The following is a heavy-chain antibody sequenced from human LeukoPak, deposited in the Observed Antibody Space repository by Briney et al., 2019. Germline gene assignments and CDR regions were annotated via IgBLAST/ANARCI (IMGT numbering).Heavy chain of an antibody. CDR1: GGSISSSSYY. CDR2: IYYSGST. J-gene: IGHJ4*02. Sequence: SETLSLTCTVPGGSISSSSYYWGWIRQPPGKGLEWIGSIYYSGSTYYNPSLKSRVTISVDTSKNQFSLKLSSVTAADTAVYYCARRGGYDYYFDYWGQGTLVTVSS. CDR3: ARRGGYDYYFDY. V-gene: IGHV4-39*01. D-gene: IGHD5-12*01.